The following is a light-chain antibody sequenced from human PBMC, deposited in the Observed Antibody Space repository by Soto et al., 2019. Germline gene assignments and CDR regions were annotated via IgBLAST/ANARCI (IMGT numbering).Light chain of an antibody. V-gene: IGLV2-14*03. CDR1: SSDVGGYNY. CDR2: DVS. CDR3: ISYTSSSPYV. Sequence: QSMLTQPASVSGSPGQSITISCTGTSSDVGGYNYVSWYQHHPGKAPKLIIFDVSNRPSGISNRFSGSKSGNTASLTISGLQAEDEADYYCISYTSSSPYVFGTGTKVTVL. J-gene: IGLJ1*01.